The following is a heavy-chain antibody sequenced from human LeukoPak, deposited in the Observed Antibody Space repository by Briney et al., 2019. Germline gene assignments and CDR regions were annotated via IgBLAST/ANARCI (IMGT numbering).Heavy chain of an antibody. J-gene: IGHJ4*02. CDR3: ARSPEYSSSPFDY. CDR2: INPNSGGT. Sequence: GASVKVSCNASAYTFIHWVRQAPGQGLEWMGWINPNSGGTNYAQKFQGRVTMTRDTSISTAYMELSRLRSDDTAVYYCARSPEYSSSPFDYWGQGTLVTVSS. D-gene: IGHD6-6*01. V-gene: IGHV1-2*02. CDR1: AYTF.